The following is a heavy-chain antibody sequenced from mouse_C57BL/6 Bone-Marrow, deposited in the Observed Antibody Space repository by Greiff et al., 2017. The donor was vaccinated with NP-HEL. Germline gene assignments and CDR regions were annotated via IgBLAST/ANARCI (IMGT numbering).Heavy chain of an antibody. Sequence: EVLLVESGGGLVQPGGSLKLSCAASGFTFSDYYMYWVRQTPGKRLEWVGYISHGGGSTYYPDTVKGRSTITRDNANNTPYLQMSRLTSEDTAMYYCARRTYCSNQYYAMDYWGQGTSVTVSS. J-gene: IGHJ4*01. V-gene: IGHV5-12*01. D-gene: IGHD2-5*01. CDR3: ARRTYCSNQYYAMDY. CDR2: ISHGGGST. CDR1: GFTFSDYY.